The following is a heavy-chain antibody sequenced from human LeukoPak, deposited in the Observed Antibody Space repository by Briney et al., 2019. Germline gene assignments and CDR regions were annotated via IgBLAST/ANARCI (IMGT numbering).Heavy chain of an antibody. V-gene: IGHV4-59*08. CDR3: ARHRKTWNDVSYYGMDV. Sequence: PSETLSLTCSVSGDSLSSYYWRWPRQSPVKGVEWIGYIPHSGTTRYNPSLRSRVTISHHTSDNSFSLHLSSVAAADTAVYFSARHRKTWNDVSYYGMDVWGQGTTVIVSS. J-gene: IGHJ6*02. CDR1: GDSLSSYY. CDR2: IPHSGTT. D-gene: IGHD1-1*01.